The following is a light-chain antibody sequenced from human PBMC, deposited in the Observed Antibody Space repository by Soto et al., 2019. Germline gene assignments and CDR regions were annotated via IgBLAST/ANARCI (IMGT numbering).Light chain of an antibody. CDR3: QQYYSYPRT. CDR2: AAS. V-gene: IGKV1-8*01. J-gene: IGKJ1*01. CDR1: QGISSY. Sequence: AIRMTQSPSSFSGSTGDRFTITCRASQGISSYLAWYQQKPGKAPKLLIYAASTLQSGVPSRFSGSGSGTDFTLTISCLQSEDFATYYCQQYYSYPRTFGQGTKVDIK.